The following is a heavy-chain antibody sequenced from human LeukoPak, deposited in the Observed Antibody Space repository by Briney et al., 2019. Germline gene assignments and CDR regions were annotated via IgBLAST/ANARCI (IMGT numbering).Heavy chain of an antibody. J-gene: IGHJ5*02. V-gene: IGHV3-30-3*01. CDR3: ARALGYCSSTSCPRNWFDP. CDR2: ISYDGSNK. CDR1: GFTFSSYA. D-gene: IGHD2-2*01. Sequence: GRSLRLSCAASGFTFSSYAMHWVRQAPGKGLEWVAVISYDGSNKYYADSVKGRFTISRDNSKNTLHLQMNSLRAEDTAVYYCARALGYCSSTSCPRNWFDPWGQGTLVTVSS.